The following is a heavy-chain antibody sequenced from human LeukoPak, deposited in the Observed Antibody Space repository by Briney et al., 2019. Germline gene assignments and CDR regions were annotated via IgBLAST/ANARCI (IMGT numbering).Heavy chain of an antibody. CDR2: ISGSGGST. J-gene: IGHJ3*02. CDR3: AKDPNGDYVGAFVM. V-gene: IGHV3-23*01. D-gene: IGHD4-17*01. Sequence: PGGSLRLSCAASGLTFSRYAMTWVRQAPGKGREGVSAISGSGGSTYYADSVKGRFTFSRDNSKNTLYLQMNGLRAEDTAVYYCAKDPNGDYVGAFVMWGQGTMGPVS. CDR1: GLTFSRYA.